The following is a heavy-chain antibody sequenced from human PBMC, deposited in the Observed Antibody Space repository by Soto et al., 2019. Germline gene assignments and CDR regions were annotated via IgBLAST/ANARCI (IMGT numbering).Heavy chain of an antibody. CDR1: GGSISSGSYY. CDR3: ARHVGNSIAVAAMVYYYYYYDMDV. Sequence: QMQLQESGPGLVKPSETLSLTCSVSGGSISSGSYYWDWIRQPPGKGLEWIGSIHYSGSTYYNPFLERRDTISAHASKNQYSLELSSGTASDTAVYYFARHVGNSIAVAAMVYYYYYYDMDVWGHGTTV. D-gene: IGHD6-19*01. V-gene: IGHV4-39*01. CDR2: IHYSGST. J-gene: IGHJ6*02.